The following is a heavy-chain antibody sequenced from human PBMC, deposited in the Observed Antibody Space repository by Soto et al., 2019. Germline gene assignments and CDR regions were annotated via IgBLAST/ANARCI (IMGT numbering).Heavy chain of an antibody. Sequence: GGSLRLSCAASGFTFSSYSMNWVRQAPGKGLEWVSYISSSSSTIYYADSVKGRFTISRDNAKNSLYLQMNSLRAEDTAVYYCARDLSSKPYNWNSHYFDYWGQGTLVTVSS. CDR2: ISSSSSTI. V-gene: IGHV3-48*01. CDR1: GFTFSSYS. D-gene: IGHD1-7*01. CDR3: ARDLSSKPYNWNSHYFDY. J-gene: IGHJ4*02.